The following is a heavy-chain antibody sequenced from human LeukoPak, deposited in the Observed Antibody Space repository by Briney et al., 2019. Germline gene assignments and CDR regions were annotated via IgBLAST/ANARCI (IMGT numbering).Heavy chain of an antibody. CDR1: GLTFTWHG. J-gene: IGHJ2*01. V-gene: IGHV3-33*01. Sequence: GTSLRLSCAASGLTFTWHGFHWVRQAPGKGLEWVAGIGPDGSQKYYADSVKGRFAISRDNSRNTLYLQMDSLRSEDTAVYYCMVVLVPAAFWHFDVWGRGTLVTVSS. D-gene: IGHD2-2*01. CDR2: IGPDGSQK. CDR3: MVVLVPAAFWHFDV.